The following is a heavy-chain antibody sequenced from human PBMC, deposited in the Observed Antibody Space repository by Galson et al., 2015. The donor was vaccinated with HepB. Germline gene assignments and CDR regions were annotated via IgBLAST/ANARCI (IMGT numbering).Heavy chain of an antibody. V-gene: IGHV3-30*03. D-gene: IGHD3-16*01. CDR1: GFTFTTYT. Sequence: SLRLSCAASGFTFTTYTMRWVRQAPGKGLEWVALISYDASNAYYADSVKGRFTVSRDKSRNTLDLQMSSLRADDTAVYYCARDLGGLRMGEYGMDVWGQGTTVIVSS. CDR3: ARDLGGLRMGEYGMDV. CDR2: ISYDASNA. J-gene: IGHJ6*02.